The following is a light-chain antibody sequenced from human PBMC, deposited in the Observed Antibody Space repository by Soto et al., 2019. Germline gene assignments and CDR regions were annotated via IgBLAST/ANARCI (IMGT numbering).Light chain of an antibody. CDR1: SSNIGAGYD. V-gene: IGLV1-40*01. CDR2: GNT. CDR3: QSHDSSLHASV. J-gene: IGLJ1*01. Sequence: QAVVTQPPSVSEAPGQRVTISCTGSSSNIGAGYDVHWYLQLPGTAPKLLIYGNTNRPSGVPDRFSGSKSGSSASLAITGLQAEDEADYYCQSHDSSLHASVFGTGTKVTVL.